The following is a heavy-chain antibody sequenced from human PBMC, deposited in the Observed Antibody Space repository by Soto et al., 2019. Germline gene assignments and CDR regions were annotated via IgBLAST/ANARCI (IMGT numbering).Heavy chain of an antibody. J-gene: IGHJ5*02. CDR3: ARGLLWFGGNWFDP. CDR2: ISAYNGNT. D-gene: IGHD3-10*01. Sequence: AAVKVSCKASGYTFTSYCISWVRQAPGQGLEWMGWISAYNGNTNYAQKLQGRVTMTTDTSTSTAYMELRSLRSDDTAVYYCARGLLWFGGNWFDPWGQGTLVTVSS. V-gene: IGHV1-18*01. CDR1: GYTFTSYC.